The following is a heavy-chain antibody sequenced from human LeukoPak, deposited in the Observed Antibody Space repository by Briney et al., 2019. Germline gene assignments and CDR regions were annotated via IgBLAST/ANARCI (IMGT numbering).Heavy chain of an antibody. Sequence: GSLRLSCAASGFTFSSYWMSWVRQAPGKGLEWVANIKQDGSEKYYVDSVKGPFTISRDNAKNSLYLQMNSLRAEDTAVYYCARGGVIAAPFRYWGQGTLVTVSS. CDR1: GFTFSSYW. CDR3: ARGGVIAAPFRY. J-gene: IGHJ4*02. D-gene: IGHD6-13*01. V-gene: IGHV3-7*01. CDR2: IKQDGSEK.